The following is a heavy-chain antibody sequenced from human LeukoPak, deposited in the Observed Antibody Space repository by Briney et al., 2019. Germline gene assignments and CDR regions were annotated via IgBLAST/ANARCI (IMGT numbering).Heavy chain of an antibody. V-gene: IGHV3-11*04. Sequence: PGGSLRLSCAASGFTFSDYYMSWIRQAPGKGLEWVSYISSSGSTIYYADSVKGRFTISRDNAKNSLYLQMNSLRAEDTAVYYCAKESPSLFHFDYWGQGTLVTVSS. D-gene: IGHD2-21*01. CDR2: ISSSGSTI. CDR1: GFTFSDYY. CDR3: AKESPSLFHFDY. J-gene: IGHJ4*02.